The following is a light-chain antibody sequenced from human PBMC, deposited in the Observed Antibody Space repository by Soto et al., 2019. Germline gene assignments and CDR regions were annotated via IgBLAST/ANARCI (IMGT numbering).Light chain of an antibody. Sequence: IVISHSPATLSVSPGERATLSFRASQSVRNNLAWYQQRPGQAPRLLMYGASNRATGIPARFSGSGSGTDFTLTISRLEPEDFAVYYCQQYGSPPFTFGPGTKVDIK. J-gene: IGKJ3*01. CDR3: QQYGSPPFT. CDR2: GAS. V-gene: IGKV3-20*01. CDR1: QSVRNN.